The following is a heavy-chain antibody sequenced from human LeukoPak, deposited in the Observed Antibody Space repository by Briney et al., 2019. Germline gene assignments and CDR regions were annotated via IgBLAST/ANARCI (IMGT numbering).Heavy chain of an antibody. CDR3: ARWGRSSGYYYDPEPLRAFDI. V-gene: IGHV1-69*04. CDR1: GGTFSSYA. Sequence: GASVKVSCKASGGTFSSYAISWVRQAPGQGLEWMGRIIPILGIANYAQKFQGRVTITADKSTSTAYMELRSLRSDDTAVYYCARWGRSSGYYYDPEPLRAFDIWGQGTMVTVSS. D-gene: IGHD3-22*01. J-gene: IGHJ3*02. CDR2: IIPILGIA.